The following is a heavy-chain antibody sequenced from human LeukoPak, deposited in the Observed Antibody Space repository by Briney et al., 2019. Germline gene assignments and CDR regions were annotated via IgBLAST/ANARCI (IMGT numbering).Heavy chain of an antibody. J-gene: IGHJ4*02. Sequence: GSLRLSCAASGFTLSNYWMHWVRQAPGQGLVWVSRIVNDGSTTYADSVKGRFTISRDNAKNTLYLQMNSLRAEDTAVYYCTRAISVNWGQGILVTVSS. CDR2: IVNDGSTT. CDR1: GFTLSNYW. D-gene: IGHD3-9*01. V-gene: IGHV3-74*01. CDR3: TRAISVN.